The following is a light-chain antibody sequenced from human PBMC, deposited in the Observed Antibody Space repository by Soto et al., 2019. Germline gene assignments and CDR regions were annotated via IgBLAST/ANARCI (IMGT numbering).Light chain of an antibody. Sequence: DIVMTQSPLTLSVSPGESATLSCRASERVSTNLAWYQQTPGQAPRLLIYGASSRATGIPDRFSGSGSGTDFTLTISRLEPEDFAVYYCQQYGSSGTFGQGTKVDIK. J-gene: IGKJ1*01. CDR1: ERVSTN. V-gene: IGKV3-20*01. CDR3: QQYGSSGT. CDR2: GAS.